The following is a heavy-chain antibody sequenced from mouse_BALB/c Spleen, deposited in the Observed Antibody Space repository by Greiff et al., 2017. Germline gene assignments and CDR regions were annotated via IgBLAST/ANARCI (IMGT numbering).Heavy chain of an antibody. D-gene: IGHD1-1*01. CDR2: INPSTGYT. Sequence: QVQLQQSGAELVKPGASVKMSCKASGYTFTSYWMHWVKQRPGQGLEWIGYINPSTGYTEYNQKFKDKATLTADKSSSTAYMQLSSLTSEDSAVYYCVRPYYYGTFAYWGQGTLVTVSA. CDR1: GYTFTSYW. J-gene: IGHJ3*01. V-gene: IGHV1-7*01. CDR3: VRPYYYGTFAY.